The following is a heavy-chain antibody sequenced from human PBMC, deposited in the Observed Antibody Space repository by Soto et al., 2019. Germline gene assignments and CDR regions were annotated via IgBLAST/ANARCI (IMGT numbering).Heavy chain of an antibody. CDR2: IWYDGSNK. CDR1: GFTFSSYG. Sequence: PGGSLRLSCAAAGFTFSSYGMHWVRQAPGKGLEWVAVIWYDGSNKYYADSVKGRFTISRDNSKNTLYLQMNSLRAEDTAVYYCATNAPDPFEYWGQGTMVTVSS. J-gene: IGHJ4*02. V-gene: IGHV3-33*01. CDR3: ATNAPDPFEY. D-gene: IGHD2-2*01.